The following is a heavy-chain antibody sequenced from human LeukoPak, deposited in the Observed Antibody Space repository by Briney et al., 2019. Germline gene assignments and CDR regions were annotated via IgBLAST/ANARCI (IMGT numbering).Heavy chain of an antibody. V-gene: IGHV1-2*02. CDR1: GYTFTGYY. J-gene: IGHJ5*02. D-gene: IGHD2-15*01. CDR3: ARDAKRLGYCSGGSCSNWFDP. Sequence: ASVKVSCKASGYTFTGYYMHWVRQAPGQGLEWMGWINPNSGGTNYAQKFQGRVTMTRDTSISTAYMELSRLRSEDTAVYYCARDAKRLGYCSGGSCSNWFDPWGQGTLVTVSS. CDR2: INPNSGGT.